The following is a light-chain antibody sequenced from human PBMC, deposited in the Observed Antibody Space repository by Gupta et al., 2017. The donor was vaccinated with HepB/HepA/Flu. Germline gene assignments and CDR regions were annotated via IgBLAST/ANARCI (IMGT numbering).Light chain of an antibody. CDR3: RQYNRYPRT. Sequence: DIQMTQSRSTLSASVGDRVSITCRASQSISSWLAWYPQKPGKAPKLLIYKASSLESGVPARFSGSGSGTDFTLTISRLEPDDFATYSCRQYNRYPRTFGQGTXVEIK. CDR2: KAS. J-gene: IGKJ1*01. V-gene: IGKV1-5*03. CDR1: QSISSW.